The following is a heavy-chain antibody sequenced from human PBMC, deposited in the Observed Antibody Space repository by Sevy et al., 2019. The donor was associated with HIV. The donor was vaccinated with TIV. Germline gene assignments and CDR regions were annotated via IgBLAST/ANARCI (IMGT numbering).Heavy chain of an antibody. V-gene: IGHV1-69*13. CDR3: ASIAVAGNYYYYGMDV. CDR2: IIPIFGTA. Sequence: ASVKVSCKASGGTFSSYAISWVRQAPGQGLEWMGGIIPIFGTANYAQKFLGRVTITADESTSTAYMELSSLRSEDTAVYYCASIAVAGNYYYYGMDVWGQGTTVTVSS. CDR1: GGTFSSYA. J-gene: IGHJ6*02. D-gene: IGHD6-19*01.